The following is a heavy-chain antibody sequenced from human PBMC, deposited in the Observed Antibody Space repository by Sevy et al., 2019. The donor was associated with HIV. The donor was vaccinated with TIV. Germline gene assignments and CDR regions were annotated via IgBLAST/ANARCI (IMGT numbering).Heavy chain of an antibody. J-gene: IGHJ3*02. D-gene: IGHD2-2*02. CDR1: GFTFSSYS. Sequence: GGSLRLSCAASGFTFSSYSMNWVRQAPGKGLEWVSSISSSSSYIYYADSVKGRFTISRDNAKNSLYLQMNSLRAEDTAVYYCASSQPGYCSSTSCYTAAFDIWGQGTMVTVS. V-gene: IGHV3-21*01. CDR3: ASSQPGYCSSTSCYTAAFDI. CDR2: ISSSSSYI.